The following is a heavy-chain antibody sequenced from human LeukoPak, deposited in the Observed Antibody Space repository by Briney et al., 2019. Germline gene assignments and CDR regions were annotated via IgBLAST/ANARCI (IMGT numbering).Heavy chain of an antibody. D-gene: IGHD1-1*01. J-gene: IGHJ4*01. CDR1: GXIVSSRH. CDR3: ARDQFGTRLD. CDR2: IYSGGGT. V-gene: IGHV3-66*01. Sequence: PGGSLRLSCAASGXIVSSRHMSWVRQAPGEGLEWVLVIYSGGGTTYADSVKGRLTISRDNSKNTLYFQLNSLRAEDTAVYYCARDQFGTRLDWGQGTLVTVSS.